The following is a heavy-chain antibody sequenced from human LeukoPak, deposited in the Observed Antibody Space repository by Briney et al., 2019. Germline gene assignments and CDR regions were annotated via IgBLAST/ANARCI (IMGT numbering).Heavy chain of an antibody. CDR2: INPNSGGT. V-gene: IGHV1-2*02. J-gene: IGHJ4*02. D-gene: IGHD6-13*01. CDR3: ARSLLRIAEAGTRGIGY. Sequence: ASVKLSCKASGYTFTGYYIHWVRQAPGQGLEWMGWINPNSGGTNYAQKFQGRVTMTRDTSISTAYMELSRLRSDDTAVYYCARSLLRIAEAGTRGIGYWGQGNLVTVSS. CDR1: GYTFTGYY.